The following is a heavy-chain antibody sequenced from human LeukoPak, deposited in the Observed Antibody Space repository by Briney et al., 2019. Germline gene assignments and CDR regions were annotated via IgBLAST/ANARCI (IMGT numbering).Heavy chain of an antibody. Sequence: ASVKVSCKASGYTFTSYGISWVRQAPGQGLEWMGWISAYNGNTNYAQKLQGRVTMTTDTSTSTAYMELRSLRSDDTAVYYCAGGYQLLSYRWCMDVWGQGTTVTVS. D-gene: IGHD2-2*01. CDR1: GYTFTSYG. V-gene: IGHV1-18*01. CDR3: AGGYQLLSYRWCMDV. CDR2: ISAYNGNT. J-gene: IGHJ6*02.